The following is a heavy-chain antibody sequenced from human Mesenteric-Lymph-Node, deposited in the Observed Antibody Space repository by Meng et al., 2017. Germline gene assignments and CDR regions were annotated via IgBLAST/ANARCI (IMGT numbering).Heavy chain of an antibody. D-gene: IGHD4-17*01. J-gene: IGHJ3*02. V-gene: IGHV4-39*07. CDR3: ARGGGYGDYESAFDI. CDR2: IYHSGST. Sequence: SETLSLTCTVSGGSITSSTSYWGWIRQSPGKGLEWIGSIYHSGSTNYNPSLKSRVTISVDTSKNQFSLKLSSVTAADTAVYYCARGGGYGDYESAFDIWGQGTMVTVSS. CDR1: GGSITSSTSY.